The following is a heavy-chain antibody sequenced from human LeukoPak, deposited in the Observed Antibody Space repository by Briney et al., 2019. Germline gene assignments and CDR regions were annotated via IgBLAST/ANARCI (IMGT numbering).Heavy chain of an antibody. CDR3: ARVLGGDFGGDAFDI. V-gene: IGHV3-7*01. D-gene: IGHD2-21*02. CDR2: IKQDGSGK. CDR1: GFTFSSYG. J-gene: IGHJ3*02. Sequence: GGSLRLSCAASGFTFSSYGMHWVRQAPGKGLEWVANIKQDGSGKYYVDSVKGRFTISRDNAKNSLYLQMNSLRAEDTAVYYCARVLGGDFGGDAFDIWGQGTMVTVSS.